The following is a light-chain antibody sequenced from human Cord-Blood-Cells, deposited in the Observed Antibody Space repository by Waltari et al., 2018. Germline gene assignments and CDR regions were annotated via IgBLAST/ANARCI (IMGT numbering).Light chain of an antibody. J-gene: IGLJ2*01. V-gene: IGLV2-23*03. CDR1: SSDVGSYTL. CDR2: EGS. CDR3: CSYAGSSTFHVV. Sequence: QSALTQPASVSGSPGQSITISCPGTSSDVGSYTLVSWYQQHPGKAPKLMIYEGSTRPSGVSNRFSGSKSGNTSSLTISGLQAEDEADYYCCSYAGSSTFHVVFGGGTKLTVL.